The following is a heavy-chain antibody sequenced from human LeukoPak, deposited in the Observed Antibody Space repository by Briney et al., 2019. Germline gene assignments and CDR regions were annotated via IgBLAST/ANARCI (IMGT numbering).Heavy chain of an antibody. V-gene: IGHV3-23*01. D-gene: IGHD2-2*01. CDR3: AKGYCSSTSCSLNY. J-gene: IGHJ4*02. Sequence: TGGSLRLSCAASGFTFSSYAMSWVRQAPGKGLEWVSAISGSGGSTYYADSVKGRFTISRDNPKNTLYLQMNSLRAEDTAVYYCAKGYCSSTSCSLNYWGQGTLVTVSS. CDR2: ISGSGGST. CDR1: GFTFSSYA.